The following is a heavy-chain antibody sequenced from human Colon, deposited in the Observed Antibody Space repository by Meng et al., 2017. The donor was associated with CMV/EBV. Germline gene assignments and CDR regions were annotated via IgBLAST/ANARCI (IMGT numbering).Heavy chain of an antibody. CDR2: NMPIYGRP. Sequence: SVKVSCKASGASFDSHTLTWVRQVPGQGLEWMGGNMPIYGRPNYAQRFRARVTITTDDSSTTAYMELRTLTSDDTAVYYCAGGSPPAGGEQPTRGLDLWGQGTQVTVSS. D-gene: IGHD1/OR15-1a*01. CDR3: AGGSPPAGGEQPTRGLDL. CDR1: GASFDSHT. V-gene: IGHV1-69*05. J-gene: IGHJ5*02.